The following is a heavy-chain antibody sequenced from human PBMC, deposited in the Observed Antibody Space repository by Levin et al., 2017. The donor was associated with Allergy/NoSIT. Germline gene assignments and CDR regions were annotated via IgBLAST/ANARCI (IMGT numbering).Heavy chain of an antibody. CDR1: GFQFSLYG. D-gene: IGHD2-15*01. CDR2: IVFDGNDQ. Sequence: GGSLRLSCAASGFQFSLYGMHWVRQAPGKGLEWVALIVFDGNDQYYADSVKGRFTISRDNSKNTLYLQMSSLRENDTAIYCCAKRGYCSGNTCQSHDAIDVWGQGTLVIVSS. CDR3: AKRGYCSGNTCQSHDAIDV. J-gene: IGHJ3*01. V-gene: IGHV3-30*18.